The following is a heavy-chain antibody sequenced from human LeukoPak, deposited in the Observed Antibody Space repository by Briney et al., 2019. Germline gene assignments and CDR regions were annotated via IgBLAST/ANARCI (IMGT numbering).Heavy chain of an antibody. CDR3: ARANRDTNGYYYSFDY. CDR2: IHYSGST. V-gene: IGHV4-59*01. CDR1: GGSISSSS. D-gene: IGHD3-22*01. J-gene: IGHJ4*02. Sequence: SETLSLTCTVSGGSISSSSWSWIRQPPGKGLDWIGFIHYSGSTHYNPSLTSRVTISVDTSKNQFSLKLSSVTAADTAVYYCARANRDTNGYYYSFDYWGQGTLVTVSS.